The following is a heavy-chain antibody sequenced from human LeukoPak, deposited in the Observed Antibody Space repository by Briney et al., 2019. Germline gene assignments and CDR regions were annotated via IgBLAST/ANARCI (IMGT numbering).Heavy chain of an antibody. Sequence: GGSLRLSCAASGLTVSANYWNWLRQAPGKGLEWVSVISSGGSTSYADSVKGRFTISRDNSKNTLYLQMNSLRAEDTAVYYCARGWSSSSYFGYWGQGTLVTVSS. J-gene: IGHJ4*02. V-gene: IGHV3-66*01. CDR1: GLTVSANY. CDR3: ARGWSSSSYFGY. D-gene: IGHD6-6*01. CDR2: ISSGGST.